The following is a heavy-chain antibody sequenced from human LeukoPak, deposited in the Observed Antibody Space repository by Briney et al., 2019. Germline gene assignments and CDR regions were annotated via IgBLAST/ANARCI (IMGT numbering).Heavy chain of an antibody. V-gene: IGHV1-8*01. CDR3: ARWDYSSSRSYYYYGMDV. J-gene: IGHJ6*02. CDR1: GYTFTSYD. Sequence: ASVEVSCKASGYTFTSYDINWVRQATGQGLEWMGWMNPNSGNTGYAQKFQGRVTMTRNTSISTAYMELSSLRSEDTAVYYCARWDYSSSRSYYYYGMDVWGQGTTVTVSS. CDR2: MNPNSGNT. D-gene: IGHD4-11*01.